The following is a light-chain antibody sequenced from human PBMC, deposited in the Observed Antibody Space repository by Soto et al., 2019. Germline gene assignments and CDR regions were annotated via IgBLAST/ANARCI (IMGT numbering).Light chain of an antibody. CDR3: QSYDSLSGWV. Sequence: QSVLTQPPSVSGAPGQRVTISCTGSSSNIGAGYDVHWYQQLPGTAPKLLIYGNTNRPSGVPDRFSGSKSGTSAFLAITGLQAEDEADYYCQSYDSLSGWVFGGGTKVTVL. CDR2: GNT. V-gene: IGLV1-40*01. J-gene: IGLJ3*02. CDR1: SSNIGAGYD.